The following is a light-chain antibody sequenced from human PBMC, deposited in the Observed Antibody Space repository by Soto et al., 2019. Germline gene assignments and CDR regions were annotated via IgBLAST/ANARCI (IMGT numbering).Light chain of an antibody. J-gene: IGLJ3*02. CDR3: LSYGSTSFWV. CDR1: SSDVGGYNR. V-gene: IGLV2-14*01. Sequence: QSVLTQPASVSGSPGQSITISCTGTSSDVGGYNRVSWYQHHPGKVPTLIIYEVSNRPSGVSNRFSGSKSGNTASLTISGLQAEDEADYFCLSYGSTSFWVLGGGTKLTVL. CDR2: EVS.